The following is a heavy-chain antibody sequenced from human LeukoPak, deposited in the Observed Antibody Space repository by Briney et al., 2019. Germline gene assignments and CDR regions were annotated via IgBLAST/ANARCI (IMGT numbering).Heavy chain of an antibody. CDR1: GGSISSSSYY. D-gene: IGHD3-9*01. J-gene: IGHJ4*02. CDR3: ARHGPQYYDILTGYASEYYFDY. CDR2: IYYSGST. V-gene: IGHV4-39*01. Sequence: SETLSLTCTVSGGSISSSSYYWGWIRQPPGKGLEWIGSIYYSGSTYYNPSLKSRVTISVDTSKNQFSLKLSSVTAADTAVYYCARHGPQYYDILTGYASEYYFDYWGQGTLVTVSS.